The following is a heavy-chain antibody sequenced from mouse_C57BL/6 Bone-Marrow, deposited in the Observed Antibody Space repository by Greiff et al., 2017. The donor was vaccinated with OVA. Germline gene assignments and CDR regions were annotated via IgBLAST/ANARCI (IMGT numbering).Heavy chain of an antibody. Sequence: DVMLVESGGDLVKPGGSLKLSCAASGFTFSSYGMSWVRQTPDKRLEWVATISSGGSYTYYPDSVKGRFTISRDNAKNTLYLQMSSLKSEDTAMYYCARPYYGSSYGYWGQGTTLTVSS. CDR1: GFTFSSYG. CDR2: ISSGGSYT. D-gene: IGHD1-1*01. V-gene: IGHV5-6*02. J-gene: IGHJ2*01. CDR3: ARPYYGSSYGY.